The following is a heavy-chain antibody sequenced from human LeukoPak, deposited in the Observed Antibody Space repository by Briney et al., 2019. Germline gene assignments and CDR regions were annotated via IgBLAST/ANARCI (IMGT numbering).Heavy chain of an antibody. J-gene: IGHJ4*02. CDR2: IYYSGSA. CDR3: ATATAGWFC. Sequence: SETLSLTCTVSGGSINSSDYYWGWIRQPPGKELEWLGTIYYSGSAYYNPSLKSRVTISLDTSKNQFSLKLTSVTAADTAVYYCATATAGWFCWGQGTLVTV. D-gene: IGHD3-10*01. CDR1: GGSINSSDYY. V-gene: IGHV4-39*01.